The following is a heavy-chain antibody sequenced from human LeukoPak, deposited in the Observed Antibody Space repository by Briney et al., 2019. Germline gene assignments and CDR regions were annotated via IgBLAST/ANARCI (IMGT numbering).Heavy chain of an antibody. D-gene: IGHD3-22*01. J-gene: IGHJ4*02. CDR2: ISYDGSNK. CDR3: ARGSSGYHIDY. V-gene: IGHV3-30*19. Sequence: GGSLRLSCAASGFTFSSYGMHWVRQAPGKGLEWVAVISYDGSNKYYADSVKGRFTISRDNSKNTLYLQMNSLRAEDTAVYYCARGSSGYHIDYWGQGTLVTVSS. CDR1: GFTFSSYG.